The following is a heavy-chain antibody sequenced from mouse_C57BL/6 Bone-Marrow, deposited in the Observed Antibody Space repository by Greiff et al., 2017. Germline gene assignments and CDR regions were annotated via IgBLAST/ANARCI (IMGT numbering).Heavy chain of an antibody. D-gene: IGHD4-1*01. V-gene: IGHV1-80*01. J-gene: IGHJ1*03. CDR3: ARLTGSYWYFDV. Sequence: VQLQQSGASVKISCKASGYAFSSYWMYWVKQRPGKGLEWLGQIYPGDGDTNYNGKFKGKATLTADKSSSTAYMQLSSLTSEDSAVYFCARLTGSYWYFDVWGTGSTVTVSS. CDR1: GYAFSSYW. CDR2: IYPGDGDT.